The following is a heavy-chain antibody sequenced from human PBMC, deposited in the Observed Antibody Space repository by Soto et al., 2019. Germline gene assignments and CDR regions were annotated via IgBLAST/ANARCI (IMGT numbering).Heavy chain of an antibody. J-gene: IGHJ3*01. CDR3: ARVPHGTSGSSTDGFDL. Sequence: GGSLTLTCAASGFTFSGYWLHWVRQTPGEGLVRVSRIKTDGSGASYADFVKGRFTISSDNARNTVYLQMNSLRADDTAVYYCARVPHGTSGSSTDGFDLWGQGTMVTVSS. D-gene: IGHD3-10*01. CDR1: GFTFSGYW. V-gene: IGHV3-74*01. CDR2: IKTDGSGA.